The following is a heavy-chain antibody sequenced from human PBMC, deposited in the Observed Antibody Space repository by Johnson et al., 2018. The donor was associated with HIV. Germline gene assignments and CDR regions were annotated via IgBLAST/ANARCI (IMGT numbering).Heavy chain of an antibody. CDR3: AKDPGWFGEPGDAFDI. D-gene: IGHD3-10*01. CDR2: ISYDGSNK. J-gene: IGHJ3*02. V-gene: IGHV3-30-3*01. CDR1: GFTFISYA. Sequence: QVQLVESGGGVVQPGRSLRLSCAASGFTFISYAMHWVRQAPGKGLEWVAVISYDGSNKYYADSVKGRFTISRDNSKNTLYLQMNSLRAEDTAVYYCAKDPGWFGEPGDAFDIWGQGTMVTVSS.